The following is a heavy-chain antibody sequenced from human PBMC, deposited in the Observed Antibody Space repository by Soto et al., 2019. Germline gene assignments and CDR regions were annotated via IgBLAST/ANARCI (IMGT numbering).Heavy chain of an antibody. J-gene: IGHJ4*02. CDR1: GGTFSSYT. Sequence: QVQLVQSGAEVKKPGSSVKVSCKASGGTFSSYTISWVRQAPGQGLEWMGRIIPILGIANYAQKFQGRVTITADKSTSTAYMELSSLRSEDTAVYYCAGVGEYCSGGSCYSGCDYWGQGTLVTVSS. V-gene: IGHV1-69*02. D-gene: IGHD2-15*01. CDR3: AGVGEYCSGGSCYSGCDY. CDR2: IIPILGIA.